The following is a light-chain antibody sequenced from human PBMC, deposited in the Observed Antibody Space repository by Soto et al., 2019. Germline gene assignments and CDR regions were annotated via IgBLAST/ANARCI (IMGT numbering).Light chain of an antibody. Sequence: ETMLTQSPGTLSLSPGERATLSCRASQSVSSNLAWYQQKPGQAPRLLIYGASTRATGIPARFSGSGSGTEFTLTISSLQSEDFAVYYCQQYNNWPWTFGQGTKVDIK. CDR3: QQYNNWPWT. J-gene: IGKJ1*01. V-gene: IGKV3-15*01. CDR1: QSVSSN. CDR2: GAS.